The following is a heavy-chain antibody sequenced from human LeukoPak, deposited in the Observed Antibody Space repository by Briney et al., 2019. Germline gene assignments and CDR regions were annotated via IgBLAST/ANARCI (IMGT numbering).Heavy chain of an antibody. CDR3: ARVSISLFGVVTAHFDS. CDR1: GGSFSGSY. D-gene: IGHD3-3*01. Sequence: KPSETLSLTCGVSGGSFSGSYWGWIRQPPGKGLEWIGEINLSGSTNYNLSLTSRVTISLDTSKNQFSLNLGSVTTADTAVYYCARVSISLFGVVTAHFDSWGQGTLVAVSS. V-gene: IGHV4-34*01. J-gene: IGHJ4*02. CDR2: INLSGST.